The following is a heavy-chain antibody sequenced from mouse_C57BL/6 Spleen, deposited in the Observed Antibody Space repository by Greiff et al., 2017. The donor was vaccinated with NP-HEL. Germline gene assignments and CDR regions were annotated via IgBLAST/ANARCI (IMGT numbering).Heavy chain of an antibody. CDR2: ISNGGGST. Sequence: EVMLVESGGGLVQPGGSLKLSCAASGFTFSDYYMYWVRQTPEKRLEWVAYISNGGGSTYYPDTVKGRFTISRDNAKNTLYLQMSRLKSEDTAMYYCARPLTTREFAYWGQGTLVTVSA. CDR1: GFTFSDYY. CDR3: ARPLTTREFAY. D-gene: IGHD2-12*01. V-gene: IGHV5-12*01. J-gene: IGHJ3*01.